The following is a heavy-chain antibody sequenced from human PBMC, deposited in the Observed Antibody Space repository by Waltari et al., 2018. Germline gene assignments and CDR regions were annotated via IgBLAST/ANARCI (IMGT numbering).Heavy chain of an antibody. CDR1: GFTFRNAW. V-gene: IGHV3-15*01. Sequence: EVQLVESGGGLVKPGGSLRLSCAASGFTFRNAWMSWVRKAPGKGLEWVGRIKSKTDGGTTDYAAPVKGRFTMSRDDSKTTLYLQMNSLKTEDTSVYYCTTDNMITFGGVIVTGYWGQGTLVTVSS. J-gene: IGHJ4*02. CDR3: TTDNMITFGGVIVTGY. CDR2: IKSKTDGGTT. D-gene: IGHD3-16*02.